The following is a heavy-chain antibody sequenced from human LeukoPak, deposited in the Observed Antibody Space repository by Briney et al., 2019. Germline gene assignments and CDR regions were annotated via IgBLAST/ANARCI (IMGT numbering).Heavy chain of an antibody. D-gene: IGHD3-16*01. Sequence: ASVTVSCKASGYTFTSYDINWVRQATGQGLEWMGWMNPNSGNTGYAQKFQGRVTMTRNTSISTAYMELSSLRSEDTAVYYCARMRPLTFGGVRRSGMDVWGQGTTVTVSS. V-gene: IGHV1-8*01. CDR1: GYTFTSYD. CDR2: MNPNSGNT. J-gene: IGHJ6*02. CDR3: ARMRPLTFGGVRRSGMDV.